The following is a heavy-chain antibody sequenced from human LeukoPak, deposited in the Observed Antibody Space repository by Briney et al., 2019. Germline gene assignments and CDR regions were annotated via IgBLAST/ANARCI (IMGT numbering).Heavy chain of an antibody. Sequence: NPSETLSLTCNVSSGSLRENYWSWIRQSPGKGLEWIAEINHSGSTNYNPSLKSRVTISADTSKNQFSLKLNSVTAADTAVYYCARAGYGDSDFDYWGQGTLVTVSS. D-gene: IGHD4-17*01. CDR2: INHSGST. CDR1: SGSLRENY. CDR3: ARAGYGDSDFDY. J-gene: IGHJ4*02. V-gene: IGHV4-34*01.